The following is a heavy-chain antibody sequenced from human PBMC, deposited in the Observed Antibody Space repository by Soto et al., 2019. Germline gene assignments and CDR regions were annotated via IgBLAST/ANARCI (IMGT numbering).Heavy chain of an antibody. CDR2: IHPSGGGS. D-gene: IGHD2-21*02. CDR1: GYTLNAYY. V-gene: IGHV1-46*02. CDR3: ARGGHIAVVTASFDY. J-gene: IGHJ4*02. Sequence: ASVKVSCKPSGYTLNAYYLNWVRQAPGQGLEWMGIIHPSGGGSTYAQKFLGRVTMTRDTSTSTVFMELSSLRSADTAVYYCARGGHIAVVTASFDYWGQGTLVTVSS.